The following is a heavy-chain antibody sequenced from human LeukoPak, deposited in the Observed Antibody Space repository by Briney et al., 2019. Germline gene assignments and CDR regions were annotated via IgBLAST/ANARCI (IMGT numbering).Heavy chain of an antibody. D-gene: IGHD2-15*01. Sequence: GGSLRLSCAASGFTFSSYAMHWVRQAPGKGLEWVAVISYDGSNKYYADSVKGRFTISRDNSKNTPYLQMNSLRAEDTAVYYCARGASGYLDYWGQGTLVTVSS. CDR1: GFTFSSYA. J-gene: IGHJ4*02. CDR3: ARGASGYLDY. CDR2: ISYDGSNK. V-gene: IGHV3-30*04.